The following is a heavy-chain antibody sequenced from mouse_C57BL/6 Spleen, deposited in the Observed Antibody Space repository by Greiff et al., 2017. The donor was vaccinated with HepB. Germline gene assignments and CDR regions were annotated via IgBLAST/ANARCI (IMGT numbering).Heavy chain of an antibody. CDR3: ARWGPLYDDEGAMDY. Sequence: EVQLQQSGAELVKPGASVKLSCTASGFNIKDYYMHWVKQRTEQGLAWIGRIDPEDGENKYAPKFQGKATITADTSSNTAYLQLSSLTSEYTAVYYCARWGPLYDDEGAMDYWGQGTSVTVSS. V-gene: IGHV14-2*01. D-gene: IGHD2-4*01. J-gene: IGHJ4*01. CDR2: IDPEDGEN. CDR1: GFNIKDYY.